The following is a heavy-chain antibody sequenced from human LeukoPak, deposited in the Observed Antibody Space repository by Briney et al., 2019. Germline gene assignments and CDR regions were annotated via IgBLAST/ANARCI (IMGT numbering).Heavy chain of an antibody. V-gene: IGHV3-23*01. Sequence: GGSLRLSCAASGFTFSSYGMNWVRQAPGKGLEWVSSISGSGDSTDYADSVKDRFTISRDNSKNTLYLQMNSLRAEDTAVYYCAKDSAQWLVPFIWFDPWGQGTLVTVSS. J-gene: IGHJ5*02. CDR3: AKDSAQWLVPFIWFDP. CDR1: GFTFSSYG. D-gene: IGHD6-19*01. CDR2: ISGSGDST.